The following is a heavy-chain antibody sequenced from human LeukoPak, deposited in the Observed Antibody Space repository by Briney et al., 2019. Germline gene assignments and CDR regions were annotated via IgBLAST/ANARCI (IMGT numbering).Heavy chain of an antibody. D-gene: IGHD3-10*01. CDR1: GGSFSGYY. CDR2: INHSGST. J-gene: IGHJ5*02. V-gene: IGHV4-34*01. Sequence: SETLSLTCAVYGGSFSGYYWSWIRQPPGKGLEWIGEINHSGSTNHNPSLKSRVTISVDTSKNQFSLKLSSVTAADTAVYYCARGITMVRGPSNWFDPWGQGTLVTVSS. CDR3: ARGITMVRGPSNWFDP.